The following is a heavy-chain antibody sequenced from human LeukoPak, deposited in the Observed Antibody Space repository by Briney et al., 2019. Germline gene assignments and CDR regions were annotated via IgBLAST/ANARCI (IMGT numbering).Heavy chain of an antibody. Sequence: SETLSLTCTVAGGSISSYYWSWIRQPPGKGLEWMGYIYYSGSTNYNPSLKSRVTISVDTSKNQFSLKLSSVTAADTAVYYCARTEEAPAAILFDYWGQGTLVTVSS. D-gene: IGHD2-2*01. CDR1: GGSISSYY. V-gene: IGHV4-59*01. CDR2: IYYSGST. J-gene: IGHJ4*02. CDR3: ARTEEAPAAILFDY.